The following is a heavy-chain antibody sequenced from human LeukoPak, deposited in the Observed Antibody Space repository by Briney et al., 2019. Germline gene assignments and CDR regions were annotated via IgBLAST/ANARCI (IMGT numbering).Heavy chain of an antibody. D-gene: IGHD3-9*01. J-gene: IGHJ4*02. CDR3: TTENKYYDILTGYYTFDY. V-gene: IGHV3-15*01. Sequence: GGSLRLSCAASGFTFSNAWMSWVRQAPGKGLEWVGRIKSKTDGGTTDYAAPVKGKFTISRDDSKNTLYLQMSSLKTEDTAVYYCTTENKYYDILTGYYTFDYWGQGTLVTVSS. CDR1: GFTFSNAW. CDR2: IKSKTDGGTT.